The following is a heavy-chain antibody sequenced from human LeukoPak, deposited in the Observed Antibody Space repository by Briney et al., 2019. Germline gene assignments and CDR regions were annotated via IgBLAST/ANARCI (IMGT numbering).Heavy chain of an antibody. J-gene: IGHJ4*02. Sequence: PGGSLRLSCAASGFTFSSYWMNWVRQAPGKGLEWVAIIKQDGSEKDYVDSVKGRFTISRDNAKNSLYLQMNSLRAEDTAVYYCARVSSLAVAGFFDYWGQGILVTVSS. CDR1: GFTFSSYW. CDR3: ARVSSLAVAGFFDY. V-gene: IGHV3-7*01. CDR2: IKQDGSEK. D-gene: IGHD6-19*01.